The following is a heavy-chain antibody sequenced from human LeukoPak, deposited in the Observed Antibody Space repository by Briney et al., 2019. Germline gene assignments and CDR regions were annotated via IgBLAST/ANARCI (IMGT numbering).Heavy chain of an antibody. V-gene: IGHV3-7*03. D-gene: IGHD5-24*01. J-gene: IGHJ4*02. CDR3: AKREGYSIFDY. CDR1: GFTISNYW. CDR2: MKQDGSEI. Sequence: GGSLRLSCAASGFTISNYWMSWVRQAPGKGLEWVANMKQDGSEIYYADSVKGRFTIARDNAKNSLYLQMNNLRAEDTAVYYCAKREGYSIFDYWGQGTLATVSS.